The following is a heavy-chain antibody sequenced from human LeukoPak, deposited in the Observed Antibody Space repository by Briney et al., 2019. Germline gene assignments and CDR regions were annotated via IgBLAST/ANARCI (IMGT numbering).Heavy chain of an antibody. V-gene: IGHV1-46*01. CDR1: GYTFTSYY. Sequence: ASVKVSCKASGYTFTSYYMHWVRQAPGQGLEWMGIINPSGGSTSYAQKFQGRVTMTRDTSTSTVYMELSSLRSEDTAVYYCARDRDRYSSSWYVGYYFDYWGQGTPVTVSS. CDR2: INPSGGST. D-gene: IGHD6-13*01. J-gene: IGHJ4*02. CDR3: ARDRDRYSSSWYVGYYFDY.